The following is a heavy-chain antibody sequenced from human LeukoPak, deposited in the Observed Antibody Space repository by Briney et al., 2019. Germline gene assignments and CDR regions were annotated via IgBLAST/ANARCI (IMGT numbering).Heavy chain of an antibody. CDR3: ARVRGTRYYYYYYMDV. J-gene: IGHJ6*03. D-gene: IGHD2-15*01. Sequence: SETLSLTCAVSGYSISSGYYWGWIRQPPGKGLEWIGSIYHSGSTYYNPSLKSRVTISVDTSKNQFSLKLSPVTAADTAVYYCARVRGTRYYYYYYMDVWGKGTTVTVSS. V-gene: IGHV4-38-2*01. CDR2: IYHSGST. CDR1: GYSISSGYY.